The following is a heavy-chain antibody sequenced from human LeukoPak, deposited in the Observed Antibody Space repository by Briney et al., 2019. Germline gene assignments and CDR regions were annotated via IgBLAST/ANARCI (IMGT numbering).Heavy chain of an antibody. CDR2: IIPILGIA. V-gene: IGHV1-69*04. CDR1: GGTFSSYA. CDR3: ARLGGSSGWLNDY. D-gene: IGHD6-19*01. J-gene: IGHJ4*02. Sequence: GASVKVPCKASGGTFSSYAISWVRQAPGQGLEWMGRIIPILGIANYAQKFQGRGTITADKSTGTAYMELSSLRSEDTAVYYCARLGGSSGWLNDYWGQGTLVTVSS.